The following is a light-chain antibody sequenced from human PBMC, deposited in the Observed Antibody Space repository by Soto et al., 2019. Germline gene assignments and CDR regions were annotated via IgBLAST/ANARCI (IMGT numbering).Light chain of an antibody. CDR3: QQSYRTPRT. Sequence: DIQMTQSPSSLSASVGDRVTITCRASQSISIYLNWYQQKPGKAPKLLIYAASSLQSGVPSRFSGSGSGTDFTLTISSLQPEDFATYYCQQSYRTPRTFGQGNKLEI. J-gene: IGKJ2*01. CDR2: AAS. V-gene: IGKV1-39*01. CDR1: QSISIY.